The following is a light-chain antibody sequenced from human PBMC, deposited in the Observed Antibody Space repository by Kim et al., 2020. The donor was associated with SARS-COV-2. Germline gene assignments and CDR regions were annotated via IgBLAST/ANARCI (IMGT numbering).Light chain of an antibody. V-gene: IGKV1-39*01. Sequence: SASVGDRGTITCRASQSMKEYLNGYQQKPGKAPKLLIYGAYRWKNGVPSRYSGSGSGTDFTLTISSLQPGDFATYYCQQSYSTPHSFGQGTKLEI. CDR1: QSMKEY. CDR3: QQSYSTPHS. J-gene: IGKJ2*03. CDR2: GAY.